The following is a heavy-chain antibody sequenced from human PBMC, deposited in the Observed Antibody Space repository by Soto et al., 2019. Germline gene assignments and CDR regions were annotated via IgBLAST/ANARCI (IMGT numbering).Heavy chain of an antibody. CDR1: GFTFSSYG. Sequence: QVQLVESGGGVVQPGRSLRLSCAASGFTFSSYGMHWVRQAPGKGLEWVAVIWYDGSTKYYGDSVKGRFTISRDNSKNTLVLQMNSLRAEDTAVYHCARYGGHSLDYWGQGALVTVSS. J-gene: IGHJ4*02. V-gene: IGHV3-33*01. CDR2: IWYDGSTK. CDR3: ARYGGHSLDY. D-gene: IGHD2-21*02.